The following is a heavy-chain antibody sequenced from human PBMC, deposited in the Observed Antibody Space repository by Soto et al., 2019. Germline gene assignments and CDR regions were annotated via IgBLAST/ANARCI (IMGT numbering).Heavy chain of an antibody. J-gene: IGHJ6*03. CDR2: ISYDGSNK. Sequence: PGGSLRLSCAASGFTFSTYGMHWARQAPGKGLEWVAVISYDGSNKYYVDSVKGRFTISRDNSKNTLYLQMNSLRAEDTAVYYCAKDPDMYYYFYMDVWGKGTTVTVS. V-gene: IGHV3-30*18. D-gene: IGHD2-15*01. CDR1: GFTFSTYG. CDR3: AKDPDMYYYFYMDV.